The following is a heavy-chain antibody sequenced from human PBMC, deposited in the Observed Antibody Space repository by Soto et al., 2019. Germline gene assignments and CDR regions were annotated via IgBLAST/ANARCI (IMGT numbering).Heavy chain of an antibody. J-gene: IGHJ6*02. CDR2: IYYSGST. CDR1: GGSISSGGYY. Sequence: SETLSLTCTVSGGSISSGGYYWSWIRQHPGKGLEWIGYIYYSGSTYYNPSLKSRVTISVDTSKNQFSLKLSSVTAADTAVYYCARAGVPAAMTYYYYYGMDVWGQGTTVTVS. D-gene: IGHD2-2*01. V-gene: IGHV4-31*03. CDR3: ARAGVPAAMTYYYYYGMDV.